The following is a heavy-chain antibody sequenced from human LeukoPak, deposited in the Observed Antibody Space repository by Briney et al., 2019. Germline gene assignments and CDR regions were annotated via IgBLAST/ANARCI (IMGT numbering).Heavy chain of an antibody. Sequence: PSETLSLTCTVSGGSISRYYWSWIRQPPGKGLEWIGYIHYSGSTNYNPSLKSRVTISGDTSKNQFSLKLSSVTAADTAVYYCAARGYLRPGYYYMDVWGKGTTVTVSS. CDR2: IHYSGST. J-gene: IGHJ6*03. CDR3: AARGYLRPGYYYMDV. CDR1: GGSISRYY. D-gene: IGHD3-22*01. V-gene: IGHV4-59*01.